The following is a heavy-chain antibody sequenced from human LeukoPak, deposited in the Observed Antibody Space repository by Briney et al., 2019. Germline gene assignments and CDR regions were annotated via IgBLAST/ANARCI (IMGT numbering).Heavy chain of an antibody. V-gene: IGHV3-30*04. D-gene: IGHD3-10*01. CDR3: AKQRGDYGSGSYSLYYYYGMDV. CDR2: ISYDGSNK. CDR1: GFTFSSYA. Sequence: GGSLRLSCAASGFTFSSYAMHWVRQAPGKGLEWVAVISYDGSNKYYADSVKGRFTISRDNSKNTLYLQMNSLRAEDTAVYYCAKQRGDYGSGSYSLYYYYGMDVWGQGTTVTVSS. J-gene: IGHJ6*02.